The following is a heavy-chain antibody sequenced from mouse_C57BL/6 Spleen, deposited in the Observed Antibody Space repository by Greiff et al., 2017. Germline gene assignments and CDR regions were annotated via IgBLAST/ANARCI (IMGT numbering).Heavy chain of an antibody. J-gene: IGHJ4*01. V-gene: IGHV1-72*01. CDR3: ARSGEWLLLAMDY. D-gene: IGHD2-3*01. CDR1: GYTFTSYW. CDR2: IDPNSGGT. Sequence: QVQLQQPGAELVKPGASVKLSCKASGYTFTSYWMHWVKQRPGRGLEWIGRIDPNSGGTKYNEKFKSKATLTVDKPSSTAYMPLSSLTSADSAVYYCARSGEWLLLAMDYWGQGTSVTVSS.